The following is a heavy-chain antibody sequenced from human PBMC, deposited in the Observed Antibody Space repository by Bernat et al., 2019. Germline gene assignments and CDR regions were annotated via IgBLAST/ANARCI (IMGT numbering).Heavy chain of an antibody. Sequence: EVQLVESGGGLVKPGGSLRLSCAASEFTFSNAWMSWVRQAPGKGLEWVGRIKSKTDGGTTDYAAPVKGRFTISRDDSKNTLNLQMNSLKTEDTAVYYCTTVDIVVVTAPFDYWGQGTLVTVSS. CDR1: EFTFSNAW. CDR3: TTVDIVVVTAPFDY. D-gene: IGHD2-21*02. CDR2: IKSKTDGGTT. J-gene: IGHJ4*02. V-gene: IGHV3-15*01.